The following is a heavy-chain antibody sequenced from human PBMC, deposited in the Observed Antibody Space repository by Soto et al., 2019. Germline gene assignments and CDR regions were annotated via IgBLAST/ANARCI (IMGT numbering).Heavy chain of an antibody. Sequence: GGTVRLSCAASAFTFSNYGIHWVRQAPGKGLEYVSAISSNGGSTYYAKSVKGRFTISRDNAKNTVFLQMGSLRAEDMGVYYCSGDAFDIWGQGTMVTVSS. J-gene: IGHJ3*02. CDR3: SGDAFDI. CDR1: AFTFSNYG. V-gene: IGHV3-64*01. CDR2: ISSNGGST.